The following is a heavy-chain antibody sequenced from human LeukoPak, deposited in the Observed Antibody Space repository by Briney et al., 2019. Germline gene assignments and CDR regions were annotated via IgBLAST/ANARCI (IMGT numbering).Heavy chain of an antibody. CDR2: IIPIFGTA. V-gene: IGHV1-69*06. CDR3: ARVDYYDSSSYSPWAFDY. D-gene: IGHD3-22*01. Sequence: SVKVSCKASGGTFSSYAISWVRQAPGQGLEWMGGIIPIFGTANYAQKFQGRVTITADKSTSTAYMELSSLRSEDTAVYYCARVDYYDSSSYSPWAFDYWGQGTLVTVSS. CDR1: GGTFSSYA. J-gene: IGHJ4*02.